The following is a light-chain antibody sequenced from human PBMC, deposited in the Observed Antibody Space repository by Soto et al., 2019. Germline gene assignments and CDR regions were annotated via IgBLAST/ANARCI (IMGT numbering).Light chain of an antibody. V-gene: IGKV3-20*01. CDR3: QQYVTSSPRT. CDR1: HTISSSY. Sequence: ETVLTQSPGTLSLSPGERATLSCSATHTISSSYLAWYQQKPGQAPRLLMYGISRRATGIPDRFSGSGSGTDFTLTITRLEPEDFAVYYCQQYVTSSPRTFGQGTKVDIK. CDR2: GIS. J-gene: IGKJ1*01.